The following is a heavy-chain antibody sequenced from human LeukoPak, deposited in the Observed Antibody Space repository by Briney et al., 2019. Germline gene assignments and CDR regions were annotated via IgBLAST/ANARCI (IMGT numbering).Heavy chain of an antibody. D-gene: IGHD1-26*01. CDR3: ARAREVTFDP. Sequence: PSETLSLTCTVSGGSISSGGYYWSWIRQHPGKGLEWIGYIYYSGSTYYNPSLKSRVTISVDRSKNQFSLKLSSVTAADTAVYYCARAREVTFDPWGQGTLVTVSS. V-gene: IGHV4-31*03. CDR2: IYYSGST. J-gene: IGHJ5*02. CDR1: GGSISSGGYY.